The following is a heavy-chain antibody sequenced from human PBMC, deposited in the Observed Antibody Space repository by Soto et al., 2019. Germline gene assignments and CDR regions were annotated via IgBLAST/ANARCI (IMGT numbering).Heavy chain of an antibody. J-gene: IGHJ4*02. CDR2: ISAYNGNT. CDR1: GYTFTSYG. CDR3: AREITLDSGSYLDYFDY. D-gene: IGHD1-26*01. V-gene: IGHV1-18*04. Sequence: ASVKVSCKASGYTFTSYGISWVRQAPGQGLEWMGWISAYNGNTNCAQKLQGRVTMTTDTSTSTAYMELRSLRSDDTAVYYCAREITLDSGSYLDYFDYWGQGTLVTVSS.